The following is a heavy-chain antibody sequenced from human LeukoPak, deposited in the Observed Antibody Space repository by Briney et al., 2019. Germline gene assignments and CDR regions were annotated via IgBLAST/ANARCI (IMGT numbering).Heavy chain of an antibody. CDR2: IIPVFGTA. CDR1: GGSFSSYG. CDR3: ARDENSGSVEFGF. D-gene: IGHD3-10*01. J-gene: IGHJ1*01. V-gene: IGHV1-69*06. Sequence: SVKVSCKASGGSFSSYGGSWVRQAPGQELDWVGRIIPVFGTATYAQKFQGRVTITADKPMSTDKSAYTVYMDLSSLTSDDTAVYYCARDENSGSVEFGFWGQGTLVIVSS.